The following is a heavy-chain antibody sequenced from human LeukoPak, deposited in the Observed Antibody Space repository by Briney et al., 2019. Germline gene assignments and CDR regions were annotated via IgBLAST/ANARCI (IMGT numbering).Heavy chain of an antibody. V-gene: IGHV4-39*01. CDR1: GGSISSSSYY. Sequence: SETLSLTCSVSGGSISSSSYYWGWIRQPPGKGLEWIGSIYNSGSTYYTPSLKSRVTMSVDTSKNQFSLKLSSVTAADTAVYYCARAGQDIVVVPAARVYYYYMDVWGKGTTVTVSS. D-gene: IGHD2-2*01. J-gene: IGHJ6*03. CDR3: ARAGQDIVVVPAARVYYYYMDV. CDR2: IYNSGST.